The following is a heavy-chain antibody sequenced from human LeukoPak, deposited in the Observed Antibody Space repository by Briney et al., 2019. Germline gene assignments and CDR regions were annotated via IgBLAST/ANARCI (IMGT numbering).Heavy chain of an antibody. V-gene: IGHV4-34*01. D-gene: IGHD3-10*01. Sequence: KPSETLSLTCAVSGGSFGGYYWSWIRQPPGRGREWIGEINDTGSTNYNPSLKSRVTISVDTSKNQLSLKLISVTAADTAVYYCATWFGEFLYPYYFDYWGQGTLVTVSS. CDR2: INDTGST. CDR3: ATWFGEFLYPYYFDY. CDR1: GGSFGGYY. J-gene: IGHJ4*02.